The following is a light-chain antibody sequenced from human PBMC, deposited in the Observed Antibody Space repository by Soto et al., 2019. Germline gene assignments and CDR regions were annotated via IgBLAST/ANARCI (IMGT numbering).Light chain of an antibody. CDR1: SGSVSTTYH. CDR2: NTD. Sequence: QTGVTQEPSFSVAPGRTVTFTCGLSSGSVSTTYHPSWYQQTPGQAPRTLIYNTDIRSSGVPDRFSGSILGNTAALTITGAQADDESHYYCALYMGSGIWVFGGGTKLTVL. V-gene: IGLV8-61*01. J-gene: IGLJ3*02. CDR3: ALYMGSGIWV.